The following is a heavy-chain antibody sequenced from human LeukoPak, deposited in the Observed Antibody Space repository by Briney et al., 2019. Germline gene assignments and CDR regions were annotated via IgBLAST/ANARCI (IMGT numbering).Heavy chain of an antibody. J-gene: IGHJ5*02. CDR1: GYTFTSYY. Sequence: ASVKVSCKASGYTFTSYYMHWVRQAPGQGLEWVGIINPSGGSTSYAQKFQGRVTMTRDTSISTAYMELSRLRSDDTAVYYCARDGDSKTSDCSSTSCYTGWFDPWGQGTLVTVSS. V-gene: IGHV1-46*01. D-gene: IGHD2-2*02. CDR3: ARDGDSKTSDCSSTSCYTGWFDP. CDR2: INPSGGST.